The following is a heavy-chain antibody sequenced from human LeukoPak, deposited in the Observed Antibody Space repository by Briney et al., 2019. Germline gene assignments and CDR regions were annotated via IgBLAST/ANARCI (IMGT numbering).Heavy chain of an antibody. Sequence: SVKVSCKASGGTFSSYAISWVRQAPGQGLEWMGRIIPILGIANYAQKFQGRVTITADKSASTAYMELSSLRSEDTAVYYCARAYSSSPREYYFDYWGQGTLVTVSS. J-gene: IGHJ4*02. CDR2: IIPILGIA. V-gene: IGHV1-69*04. D-gene: IGHD6-13*01. CDR3: ARAYSSSPREYYFDY. CDR1: GGTFSSYA.